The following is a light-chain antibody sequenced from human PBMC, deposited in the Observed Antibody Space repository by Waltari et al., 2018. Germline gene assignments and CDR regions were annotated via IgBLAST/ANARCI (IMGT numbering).Light chain of an antibody. CDR1: DIGDKR. J-gene: IGLJ2*01. CDR2: DET. V-gene: IGLV3-21*02. CDR3: QVWDSDGDYVV. Sequence: SYVLTQPPSVSVAPGQTARITCGGSDIGDKRVHWYQHKTGQAPLLVVYDETDRPSGIPGRISGSNAGYTATLSITRVEAGDEADYYCQVWDSDGDYVVFGGGTKLIVL.